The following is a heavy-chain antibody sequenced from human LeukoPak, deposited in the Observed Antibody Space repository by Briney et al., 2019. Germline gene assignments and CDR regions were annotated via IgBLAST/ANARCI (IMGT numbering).Heavy chain of an antibody. V-gene: IGHV1-18*01. CDR1: GYTFMKYG. CDR2: ISPYIGNT. CDR3: ARDPKWEGWNTEGRVMDV. D-gene: IGHD1-26*01. J-gene: IGHJ6*02. Sequence: ASVKVSSMHSGYTFMKYGSRVVGQAPGQALEWRGWISPYIGNTKYAEKFQGRVTMTTDTSTSTAYMELRSLRSDDTAVYHCARDPKWEGWNTEGRVMDVWGQGTTVTVSS.